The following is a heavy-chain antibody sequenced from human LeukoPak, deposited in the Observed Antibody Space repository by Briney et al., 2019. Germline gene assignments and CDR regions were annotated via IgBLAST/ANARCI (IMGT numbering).Heavy chain of an antibody. V-gene: IGHV4-61*08. D-gene: IGHD1-26*01. CDR3: ARTQSQSGSYRYYFGY. J-gene: IGHJ4*02. CDR1: GASVGSAGYH. CDR2: IYYISNT. Sequence: SETLSLTCTVSGASVGSAGYHWSWIRQPPGGGPEWIGYIYYISNTNYNPSLKSRVTMSVDPSKNQFSLKLNSVTAADTAVHYCARTQSQSGSYRYYFGYWGQGTLVTVSS.